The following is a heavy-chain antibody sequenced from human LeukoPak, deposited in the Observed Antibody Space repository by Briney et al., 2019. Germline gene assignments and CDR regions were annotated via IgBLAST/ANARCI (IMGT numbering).Heavy chain of an antibody. J-gene: IGHJ4*02. Sequence: PSETLSLTCTVSGGSISSSSYYWGWIRQPPGKGLEWIGSIYYSRSTYYNPPLKSRVTISVDTSKNQFSLKLSSVTAADTAVYYCATMVRGVIGFDYWGQGTLVTVSS. CDR1: GGSISSSSYY. D-gene: IGHD3-10*01. CDR2: IYYSRST. V-gene: IGHV4-39*07. CDR3: ATMVRGVIGFDY.